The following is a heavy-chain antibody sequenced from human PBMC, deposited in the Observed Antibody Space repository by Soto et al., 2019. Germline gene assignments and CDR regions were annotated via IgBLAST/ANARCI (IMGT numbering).Heavy chain of an antibody. Sequence: SETLSLTCTVFGGSISSSSYDWGWIRQPPGKGLEWVGSIYYSGSAYYNPSLKSRVTISVDTSKNQFSLKVSSVTAADTAVYYCARNPPRTYYFDYWGQGTLVTVSS. CDR2: IYYSGSA. J-gene: IGHJ4*02. CDR3: ARNPPRTYYFDY. CDR1: GGSISSSSYD. V-gene: IGHV4-39*01.